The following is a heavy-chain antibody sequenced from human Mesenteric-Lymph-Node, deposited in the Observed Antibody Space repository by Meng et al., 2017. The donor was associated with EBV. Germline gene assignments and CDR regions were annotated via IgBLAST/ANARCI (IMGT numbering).Heavy chain of an antibody. D-gene: IGHD3-3*01. Sequence: QGQLQQGGAGLLKPSETLSLTCAVYGGSFSGYYWSWIRQPPGKGLEWIGEINHSGSTNYNPSLKSRVTISVDTSKNQFSLKLSSVTAADTAVYYCARGRGVYYDFWSGYSAWGQGTLVTVSS. CDR2: INHSGST. V-gene: IGHV4-34*01. J-gene: IGHJ4*02. CDR1: GGSFSGYY. CDR3: ARGRGVYYDFWSGYSA.